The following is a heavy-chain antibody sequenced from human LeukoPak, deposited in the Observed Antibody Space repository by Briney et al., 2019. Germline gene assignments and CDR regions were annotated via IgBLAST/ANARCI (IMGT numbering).Heavy chain of an antibody. CDR3: ASSEGTVTREYYYYGMDV. J-gene: IGHJ6*02. CDR1: GYTFTGYY. V-gene: IGHV1-2*02. D-gene: IGHD4-17*01. CDR2: INPNSGGT. Sequence: ASVKVSCKASGYTFTGYYMHWVRQAPGRGLEWMGWINPNSGGTNYAQKFQGRVTMTRDTSISTAYMELSRLRSDDTAVYYCASSEGTVTREYYYYGMDVWGQGTTVTVSS.